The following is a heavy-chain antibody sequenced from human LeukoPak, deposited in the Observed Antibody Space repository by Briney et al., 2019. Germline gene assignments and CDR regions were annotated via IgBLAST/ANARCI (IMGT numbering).Heavy chain of an antibody. D-gene: IGHD3-22*01. Sequence: PGGSLRLSCAASGFTFSYYTMHWVRQAPGKRLEWVAVISYDGSNEYYADSVKGRFTISRDNSKNTLYLQMNSLRVEDTAVYYCARVLNYYDSSGYYFSYWGQGTLVTVPS. CDR1: GFTFSYYT. CDR3: ARVLNYYDSSGYYFSY. V-gene: IGHV3-30-3*01. CDR2: ISYDGSNE. J-gene: IGHJ4*02.